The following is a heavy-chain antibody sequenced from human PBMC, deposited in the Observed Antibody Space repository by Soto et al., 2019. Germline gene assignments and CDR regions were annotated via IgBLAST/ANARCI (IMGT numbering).Heavy chain of an antibody. V-gene: IGHV4-59*01. Sequence: PSETLSLTCTVSGGSISSYYWIWIGQPPGKGLEWIGYIYYSGSTNYNPSLKSRVTISVDTSKNQFSLKLSSVTAADTAVYYCARERWLQWGFDYWGQGTLVTVSS. CDR1: GGSISSYY. J-gene: IGHJ4*02. D-gene: IGHD5-12*01. CDR2: IYYSGST. CDR3: ARERWLQWGFDY.